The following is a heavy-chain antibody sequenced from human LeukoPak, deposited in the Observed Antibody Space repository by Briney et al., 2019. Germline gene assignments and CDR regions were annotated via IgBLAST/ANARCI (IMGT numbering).Heavy chain of an antibody. CDR1: GFTFSTYW. CDR2: IKQDGSEK. CDR3: ARDLPSDSGSLTWFDP. V-gene: IGHV3-7*01. D-gene: IGHD1-26*01. J-gene: IGHJ5*02. Sequence: GGSLILSCAASGFTFSTYWMSWVRQGPGKRLEWVANIKQDGSEKNYVDSVKGRFTISRDNAKNSLYLQMNSLRVEDTAVYYCARDLPSDSGSLTWFDPWGQGTLVTVSS.